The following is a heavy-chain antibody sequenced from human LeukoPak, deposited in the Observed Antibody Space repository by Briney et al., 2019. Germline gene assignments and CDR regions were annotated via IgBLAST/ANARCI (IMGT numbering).Heavy chain of an antibody. CDR2: ISSSGATM. CDR1: GFTFSNFY. V-gene: IGHV3-11*04. J-gene: IGHJ4*02. Sequence: PGGSLRLSCAVSGFTFSNFYMSWIRQAPGKGLEWVAYISSSGATMYYADSVKGRFTIARVNAKNSLYLQMNSLRAEDTAVYYCARAISSNYYYDSSGSQNPYDYWGQGTLVTVSS. D-gene: IGHD3-22*01. CDR3: ARAISSNYYYDSSGSQNPYDY.